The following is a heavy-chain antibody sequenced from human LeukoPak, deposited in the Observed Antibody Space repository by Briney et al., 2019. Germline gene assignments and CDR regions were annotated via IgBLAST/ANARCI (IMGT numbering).Heavy chain of an antibody. J-gene: IGHJ3*02. D-gene: IGHD4-17*01. CDR2: ISYDGSNK. Sequence: GGSLRLSCAASGFTFSSYGMHWVRQAPGKGLEGVAVISYDGSNKYYADSVKGRFTISRDNSKNTLYLQMNSLRAEDTAVYYCAKVDDYGAYVGAFDIWGQGTMVTVSS. V-gene: IGHV3-30*18. CDR3: AKVDDYGAYVGAFDI. CDR1: GFTFSSYG.